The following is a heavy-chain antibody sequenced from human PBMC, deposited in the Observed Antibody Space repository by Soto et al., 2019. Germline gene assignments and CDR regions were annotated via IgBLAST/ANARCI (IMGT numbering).Heavy chain of an antibody. Sequence: EVQLVESGGGLIQPGGSLRLSCAASGFTVSSNYMSWVRHAPGKVLEWVSVIYRGGSTSYEDPVKGRFTIPSDNSKNTLYLQMTSLRAEDTAVYYSARADLQVSFFFRDWGQGTLVTVSS. CDR2: IYRGGST. J-gene: IGHJ4*02. V-gene: IGHV3-53*01. D-gene: IGHD3-10*01. CDR3: ARADLQVSFFFRD. CDR1: GFTVSSNY.